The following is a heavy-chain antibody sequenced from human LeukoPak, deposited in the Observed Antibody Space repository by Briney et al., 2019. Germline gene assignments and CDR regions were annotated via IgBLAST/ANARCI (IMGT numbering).Heavy chain of an antibody. Sequence: SETLSLTCTVSGGSISSSSYYWGWIRQPPGKGLEWIGSIYYSGSTYYNPSLKSRDTISVDTSKNQFSLKLSSVTAADTAVYYCARTRGSHIDYWGQGTLVTVSS. CDR1: GGSISSSSYY. CDR2: IYYSGST. CDR3: ARTRGSHIDY. J-gene: IGHJ4*02. V-gene: IGHV4-39*01. D-gene: IGHD3-16*01.